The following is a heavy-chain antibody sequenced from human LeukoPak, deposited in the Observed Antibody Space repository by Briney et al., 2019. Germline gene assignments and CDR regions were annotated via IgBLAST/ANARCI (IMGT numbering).Heavy chain of an antibody. CDR1: GFTFSLYW. CDR3: ARDGDNSGYTD. CDR2: IKQDGSEK. D-gene: IGHD3-22*01. Sequence: GGSLRLSCEASGFTFSLYWMSWVRQAPGKGLEWVANIKQDGSEKYYVDSVKGRFTISRDNAKNTLYLQMNSLRADDTAVYYWARDGDNSGYTDWGQGTLVTVSS. V-gene: IGHV3-7*01. J-gene: IGHJ4*02.